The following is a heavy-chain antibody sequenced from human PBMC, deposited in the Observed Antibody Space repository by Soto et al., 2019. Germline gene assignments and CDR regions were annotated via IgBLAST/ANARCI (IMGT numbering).Heavy chain of an antibody. V-gene: IGHV2-5*02. Sequence: QITLNESGPTLVKPTQTLTLTCTFSGFSLTTSGVGVGWIRQSPGKAPEWLALLYWDDDKRYSPSLKSRLTIPKDTSKNQVVLTMANLDPADTATYYCAHRVLRTVFGLVTTTAIYFDFWGQGTPVAVSS. CDR3: AHRVLRTVFGLVTTTAIYFDF. CDR2: LYWDDDK. CDR1: GFSLTTSGVG. J-gene: IGHJ4*02. D-gene: IGHD3-3*01.